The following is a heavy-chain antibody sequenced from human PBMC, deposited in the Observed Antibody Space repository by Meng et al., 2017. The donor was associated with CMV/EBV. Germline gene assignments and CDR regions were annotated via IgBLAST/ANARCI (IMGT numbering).Heavy chain of an antibody. CDR1: GFTFSSYG. Sequence: GESLKISCAASGFTFSSYGIHWVRQAPGKGLEWVAFIRYDGSNKYYADSVKGRFTISRDNSKNTLYLQMNSLRAGDTAVYYCAKDGELDSSGWLPDYWGQGTLVTVSS. D-gene: IGHD6-19*01. J-gene: IGHJ4*02. CDR3: AKDGELDSSGWLPDY. CDR2: IRYDGSNK. V-gene: IGHV3-30*02.